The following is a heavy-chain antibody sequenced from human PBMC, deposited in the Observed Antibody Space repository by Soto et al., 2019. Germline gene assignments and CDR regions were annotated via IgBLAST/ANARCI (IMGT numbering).Heavy chain of an antibody. J-gene: IGHJ4*02. CDR3: ARDKSPTSLYYFDY. V-gene: IGHV1-18*01. CDR2: ISAYNGNT. D-gene: IGHD2-2*01. Sequence: ASVKVSCKASGYTFTSYGISWVRQAPGQGLEWMGWISAYNGNTNYAQKLQGRVTMTTDTSTSTAYMELRSLRSDDTAVYYCARDKSPTSLYYFDYWGQGTLVTVSS. CDR1: GYTFTSYG.